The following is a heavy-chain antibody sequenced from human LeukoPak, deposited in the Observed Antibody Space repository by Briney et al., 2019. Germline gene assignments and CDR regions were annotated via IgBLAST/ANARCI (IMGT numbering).Heavy chain of an antibody. CDR1: GFTFSSYA. CDR2: ISPSGSIS. J-gene: IGHJ5*02. D-gene: IGHD3-9*01. V-gene: IGHV3-23*01. Sequence: GGSLRLSCAASGFTFSSYAMSWVRQAPGKGLEWVSGISPSGSISYYADSVKGRFTISRDNSKNTVSLQMNSLRAEDTALYYCARDLDWGAFDAWGQGTLVTASS. CDR3: ARDLDWGAFDA.